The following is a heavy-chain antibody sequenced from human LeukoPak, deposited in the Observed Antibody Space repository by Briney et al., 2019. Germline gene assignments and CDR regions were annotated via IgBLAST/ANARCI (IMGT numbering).Heavy chain of an antibody. D-gene: IGHD6-19*01. CDR1: GYTFTGYY. CDR2: INPNSGGT. CDR3: ARGRGGYSSGWVPYYFDY. J-gene: IGHJ4*02. V-gene: IGHV1-2*02. Sequence: GASVKVSCKASGYTFTGYYMHWVRQAPGQGLEWMGWINPNSGGTNYAQKFQGRVTMTRDTSISTAYMELSRLRSDDTAVYYCARGRGGYSSGWVPYYFDYWGQGTLVTVSS.